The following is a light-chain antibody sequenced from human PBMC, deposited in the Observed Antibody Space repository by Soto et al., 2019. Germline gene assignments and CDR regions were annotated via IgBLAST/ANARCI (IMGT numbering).Light chain of an antibody. CDR1: TSNIGYNF. Sequence: QSVLTQPPSVSAAPGQRVTISCSGSTSNIGYNFVSWYQQFPGAAPKLLIFENDKRVSGTPDRCSGSKSGTSGTLAITGLQTGDEADYYCATWESSLSIAVFGGGTKVTVL. CDR2: END. CDR3: ATWESSLSIAV. J-gene: IGLJ2*01. V-gene: IGLV1-51*02.